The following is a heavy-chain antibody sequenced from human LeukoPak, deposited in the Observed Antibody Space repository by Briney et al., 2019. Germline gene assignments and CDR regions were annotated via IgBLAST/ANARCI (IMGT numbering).Heavy chain of an antibody. D-gene: IGHD4-17*01. CDR3: ASLDYGAAFDI. Sequence: GGSLRLSCAASGFTFSSYAMHWVRQAPGKGLEYVSAISSNGGSTYYANSVKGRFTISRDNSKNTLYLQMGSLRAEDMAVYYCASLDYGAAFDIWGQGTMVTVSS. J-gene: IGHJ3*02. CDR2: ISSNGGST. V-gene: IGHV3-64*01. CDR1: GFTFSSYA.